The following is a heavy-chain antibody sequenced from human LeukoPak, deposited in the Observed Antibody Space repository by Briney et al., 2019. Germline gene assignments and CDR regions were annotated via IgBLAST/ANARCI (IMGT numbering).Heavy chain of an antibody. V-gene: IGHV3-48*03. Sequence: GGSLRLSCAASGFTFSSYEMNWVRQAPGKGPEWVSYISSGGGNIYYADSVKGRFTISRDNAKSSLYLQMNSLRAEDTAVFYCARALPVAGSVFFDSWGQGTLVTVSS. CDR1: GFTFSSYE. D-gene: IGHD6-19*01. J-gene: IGHJ4*02. CDR3: ARALPVAGSVFFDS. CDR2: ISSGGGNI.